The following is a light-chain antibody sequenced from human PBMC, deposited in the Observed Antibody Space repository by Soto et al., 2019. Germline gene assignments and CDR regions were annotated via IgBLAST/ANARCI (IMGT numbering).Light chain of an antibody. V-gene: IGLV2-23*01. CDR1: SSDVGAYNS. Sequence: QSALSQPASVSGSPVQSITISCTGTSSDVGAYNSVSWYQQHPHKAPQVIIYKGTQRPSGVSNRFSGSPSGNAASLTISGLQADDEADYFCCSSAPESTYVFGTGTKLTVL. CDR3: CSSAPESTYV. CDR2: KGT. J-gene: IGLJ1*01.